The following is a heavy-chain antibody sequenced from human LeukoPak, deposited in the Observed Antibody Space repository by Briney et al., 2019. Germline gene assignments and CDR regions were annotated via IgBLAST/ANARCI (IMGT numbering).Heavy chain of an antibody. CDR3: ARDLNDYVTDC. J-gene: IGHJ4*02. V-gene: IGHV3-30-3*01. CDR2: ISYDGSNK. CDR1: GFTFSSYA. D-gene: IGHD3-16*01. Sequence: PGRSLRLSCAASGFTFSSYAMHWVRQAPGKGLEWVAVISYDGSNKYYADSVKGRFTISRDNSKNTLYLQMNSLRAEDTAVYYCARDLNDYVTDCWGQGTLVTVSS.